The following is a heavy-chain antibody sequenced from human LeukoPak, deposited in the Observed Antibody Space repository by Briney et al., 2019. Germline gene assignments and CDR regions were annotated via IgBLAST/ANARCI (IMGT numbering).Heavy chain of an antibody. CDR1: GYTFTGYY. CDR3: ARPYHYDSSGYSYFDY. V-gene: IGHV1-46*01. Sequence: VSVKVSCKASGYTFTGYYMHWVRQAPGQGLEWMGVINPSGGGTSHAQKFQGRVTMTRDTSTSTVYMELSSLRSEDTAVYHCARPYHYDSSGYSYFDYWGHGTLVTASS. CDR2: INPSGGGT. J-gene: IGHJ4*01. D-gene: IGHD3-22*01.